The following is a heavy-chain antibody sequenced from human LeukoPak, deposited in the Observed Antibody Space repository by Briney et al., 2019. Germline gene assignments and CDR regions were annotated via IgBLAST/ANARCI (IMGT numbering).Heavy chain of an antibody. Sequence: GWSLRLSCAASGFTVSDNYMTWVRQAPGKGLEWVSSIYSAGATHYAESVKGRFTISRDNSKNTLYLQMNSLRAEDTAVYYCARGPKGKYYFDYWGQGTPVTVSS. CDR2: IYSAGAT. CDR1: GFTVSDNY. V-gene: IGHV3-53*01. J-gene: IGHJ4*02. CDR3: ARGPKGKYYFDY.